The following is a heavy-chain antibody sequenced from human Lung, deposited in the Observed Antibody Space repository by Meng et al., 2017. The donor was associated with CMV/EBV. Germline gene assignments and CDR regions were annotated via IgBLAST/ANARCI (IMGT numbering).Heavy chain of an antibody. Sequence: GSLRLXCTVSGYSISSGYYWGWIRQPPGKGLEWIGRIYHSGSTYYNPSLKSRVTISVDTSKNQLSLRLSSVTAADTAVYYCARGIYGSVDYWGQGTRVTVAS. V-gene: IGHV4-38-2*02. CDR3: ARGIYGSVDY. J-gene: IGHJ4*02. D-gene: IGHD3-10*01. CDR2: IYHSGST. CDR1: GYSISSGYY.